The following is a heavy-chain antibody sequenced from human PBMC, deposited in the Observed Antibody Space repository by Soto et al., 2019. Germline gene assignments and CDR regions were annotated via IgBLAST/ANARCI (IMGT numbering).Heavy chain of an antibody. J-gene: IGHJ5*02. D-gene: IGHD6-13*01. CDR2: INHTGST. Sequence: PSETLSLTCAVYGGSFSGYSWTWIRQPPGTGLEWIGEINHTGSTNYNPSLKSRVTISVDTSKNQFSLKLSSVTAADTAVYHCARQLLAAAGTWWFDPWGQGTLVTVSS. CDR1: GGSFSGYS. V-gene: IGHV4-34*01. CDR3: ARQLLAAAGTWWFDP.